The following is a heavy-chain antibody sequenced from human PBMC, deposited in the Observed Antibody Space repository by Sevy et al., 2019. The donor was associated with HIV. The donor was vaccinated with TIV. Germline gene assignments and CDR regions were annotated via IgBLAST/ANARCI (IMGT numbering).Heavy chain of an antibody. CDR3: ARGVNSYDSGGFDY. D-gene: IGHD3-22*01. V-gene: IGHV3-30*04. Sequence: GGSLRLSCAASGFTFSSYAMHWVRQAPGKGLEWAAVISYDGSNKYYADSVKGRFTISRDNSKNTLYLQMNSLRAEDTAVYYCARGVNSYDSGGFDYWGQGTLVTVSS. CDR2: ISYDGSNK. J-gene: IGHJ4*02. CDR1: GFTFSSYA.